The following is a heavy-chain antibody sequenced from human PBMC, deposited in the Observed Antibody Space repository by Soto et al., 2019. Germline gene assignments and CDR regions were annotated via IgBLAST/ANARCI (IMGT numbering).Heavy chain of an antibody. CDR3: ARDIWWEPGVDAFHI. Sequence: QVLLVESGGGVVQPGTSLRLSCAASGFTFNFFAMHWVRQAPGKGLEWVAAVSKDGSNTYYADSVKGRFTISRDNPKNTLYLQMNSLRVEDTAVYYCARDIWWEPGVDAFHIWGQGTMVNVSP. CDR2: VSKDGSNT. D-gene: IGHD1-26*01. CDR1: GFTFNFFA. J-gene: IGHJ3*02. V-gene: IGHV3-30-3*01.